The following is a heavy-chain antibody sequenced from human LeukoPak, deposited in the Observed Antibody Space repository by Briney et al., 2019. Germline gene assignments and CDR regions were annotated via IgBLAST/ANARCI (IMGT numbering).Heavy chain of an antibody. J-gene: IGHJ4*02. CDR2: IYYSGST. Sequence: SETLSLTCTVSGGSISSYYWSWIRQPPGKGLEWIGYIYYSGSTNYNPSLKSRVTISVDTSKNQFSLELSSVTAADTAVYYCARGAYYYDSSGYYFPFYFDYWGQGTLVTVSS. V-gene: IGHV4-59*01. D-gene: IGHD3-22*01. CDR1: GGSISSYY. CDR3: ARGAYYYDSSGYYFPFYFDY.